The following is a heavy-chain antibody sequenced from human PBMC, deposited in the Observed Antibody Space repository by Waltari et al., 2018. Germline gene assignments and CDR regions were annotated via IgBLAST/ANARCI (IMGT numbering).Heavy chain of an antibody. CDR1: GFTFSSYE. CDR3: ARVGVLRFLEWVPGYFDY. V-gene: IGHV3-48*03. Sequence: EVQLVESGGGLVQPGGSLRLSCAASGFTFSSYEMNWVRQAPGKGLEWVSYISSSGITIYYADSVKGRFTISRDNAKNSLYLQMNSLRAEDTAVYYCARVGVLRFLEWVPGYFDYWGQGTLVTVSS. D-gene: IGHD3-3*01. CDR2: ISSSGITI. J-gene: IGHJ4*02.